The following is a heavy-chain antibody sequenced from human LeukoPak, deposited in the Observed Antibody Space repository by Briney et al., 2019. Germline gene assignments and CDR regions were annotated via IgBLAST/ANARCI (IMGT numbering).Heavy chain of an antibody. CDR3: ARIGAGSSRDY. CDR1: GFSFTGYA. V-gene: IGHV3-21*01. D-gene: IGHD6-13*01. J-gene: IGHJ4*02. Sequence: PGGPLRLSCAASGFSFTGYAMTWVRQAPGKGLEWVSSIVGSSSTYYADSLKGRFTISRDNAKNSLYLQMNSLRAEDTAVYYCARIGAGSSRDYWGQGTLVTVSS. CDR2: IVGSSST.